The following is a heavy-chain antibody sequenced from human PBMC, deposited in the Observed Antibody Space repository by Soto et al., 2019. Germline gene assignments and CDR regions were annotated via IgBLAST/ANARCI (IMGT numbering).Heavy chain of an antibody. V-gene: IGHV1-8*01. Sequence: ASVKVSWKASGYTFTTYDINWVRQAPGQGLEWMGWMNPYTGKAGYAQKFQGRVTMTRDNSISTAYMELSSLRSEDTAVYYCARRKERSGPNYFDYWGLGTLVTVSS. CDR2: MNPYTGKA. D-gene: IGHD6-25*01. J-gene: IGHJ4*02. CDR3: ARRKERSGPNYFDY. CDR1: GYTFTTYD.